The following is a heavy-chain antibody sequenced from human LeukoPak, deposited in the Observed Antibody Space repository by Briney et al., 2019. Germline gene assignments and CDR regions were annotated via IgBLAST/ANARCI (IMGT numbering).Heavy chain of an antibody. CDR2: ISYDGSNK. Sequence: GGSLRLSCAASGFTFSSYAMHWVRQAPGKGLEWVALISYDGSNKNYADSVKGRFTISRDNSKNSLYLQMNSLRTEDTALYYCAKGDTTMDTTLDYWGQGTLVTVSS. V-gene: IGHV3-30*04. CDR3: AKGDTTMDTTLDY. CDR1: GFTFSSYA. D-gene: IGHD5-18*01. J-gene: IGHJ4*02.